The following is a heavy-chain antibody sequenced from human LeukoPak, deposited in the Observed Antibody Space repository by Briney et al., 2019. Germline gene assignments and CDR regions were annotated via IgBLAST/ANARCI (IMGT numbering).Heavy chain of an antibody. J-gene: IGHJ6*02. D-gene: IGHD3-10*02. Sequence: GGSLRLSCAASGFTFSSYAMSWVRQAPGKGLEWVSAISGSGGSTYYADSVKGRFTISRDNSKNTLYLQMNSLRAEDTAVYYCAKDLRMFITYGMDVWGQGTTVTVSS. CDR2: ISGSGGST. CDR3: AKDLRMFITYGMDV. V-gene: IGHV3-23*01. CDR1: GFTFSSYA.